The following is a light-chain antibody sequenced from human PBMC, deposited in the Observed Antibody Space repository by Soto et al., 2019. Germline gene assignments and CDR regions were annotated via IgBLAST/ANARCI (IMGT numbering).Light chain of an antibody. V-gene: IGKV2-30*01. CDR1: QSLVYSDGNTY. Sequence: DVVMTQSPLSLPVALGQPASISCRSSQSLVYSDGNTYLDWFHQRPGQSPRRLIYKFSNRDSGVPGRFSGGGSGTDFTLKIGRVEAEDGGFYYCMQGKSWPYTFGQGTKLEIK. J-gene: IGKJ2*01. CDR3: MQGKSWPYT. CDR2: KFS.